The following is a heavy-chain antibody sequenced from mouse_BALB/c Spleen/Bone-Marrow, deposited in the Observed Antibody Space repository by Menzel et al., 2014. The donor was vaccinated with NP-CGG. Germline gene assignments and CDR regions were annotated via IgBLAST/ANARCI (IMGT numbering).Heavy chain of an antibody. J-gene: IGHJ2*01. Sequence: RVKTGASVKISCKASGYSFTGYYMHWVKQSHGKSLEWIGYISCYNGATSYNQKFKGKATFTVDTSSSTAYMQFNSLTSEDSAVYYCARDYGNLYYFDYWGQGTTLTVSS. CDR3: ARDYGNLYYFDY. V-gene: IGHV1S34*01. CDR2: ISCYNGAT. CDR1: GYSFTGYY. D-gene: IGHD2-1*01.